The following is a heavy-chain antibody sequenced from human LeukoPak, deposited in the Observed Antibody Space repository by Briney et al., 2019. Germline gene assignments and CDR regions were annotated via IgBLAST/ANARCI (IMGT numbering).Heavy chain of an antibody. D-gene: IGHD1-26*01. CDR3: ARDLRDSRGSYGSDY. Sequence: GGSLRLSCAASGFTFSSYAMSWVRQAPGKGLEWGSVIYSGGSTHYADSVKGRFTISRDNSKNTPYLQMNNLRPEDTAVYFCARDLRDSRGSYGSDYWGQGTLVTVSS. CDR1: GFTFSSYA. J-gene: IGHJ4*02. CDR2: IYSGGST. V-gene: IGHV3-53*01.